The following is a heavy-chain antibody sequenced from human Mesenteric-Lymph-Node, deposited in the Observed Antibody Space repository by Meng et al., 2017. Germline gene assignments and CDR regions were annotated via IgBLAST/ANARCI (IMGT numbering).Heavy chain of an antibody. J-gene: IGHJ4*02. V-gene: IGHV1-69*06. CDR1: GDTFSNYP. Sequence: QEQLVQSGAEVKKPGSSVKVSCKASGDTFSNYPMSWVRQAPGQGLEWMGGIIPISGTAKYAQKFQGRLTITADKSTGTAYMELSSLRSEDTAVYFCARDLYSYGSGIYYLYFDFWGQGTLVTVSS. CDR2: IIPISGTA. D-gene: IGHD3-10*01. CDR3: ARDLYSYGSGIYYLYFDF.